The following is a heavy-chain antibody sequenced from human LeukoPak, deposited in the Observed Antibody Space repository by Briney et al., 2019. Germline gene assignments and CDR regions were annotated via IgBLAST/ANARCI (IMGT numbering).Heavy chain of an antibody. CDR3: ARDSTKYYYDSSGYSDY. Sequence: GGSLRLSCATSGFTFSDYTMNWVRQTPGKGLECVSYINSRSGSIYYADSVKGRFTISRDNAKNSLYLQMNSLRAEDTAVYYCARDSTKYYYDSSGYSDYWGQGTLVTVSS. V-gene: IGHV3-48*01. CDR2: INSRSGSI. CDR1: GFTFSDYT. J-gene: IGHJ4*02. D-gene: IGHD3-22*01.